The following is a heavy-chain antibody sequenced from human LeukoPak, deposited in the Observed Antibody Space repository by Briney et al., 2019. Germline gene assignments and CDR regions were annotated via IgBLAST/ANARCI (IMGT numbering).Heavy chain of an antibody. V-gene: IGHV4-59*01. CDR3: ATSYYDYDRWDY. Sequence: SETLSLTFTVSGDSISSYYWSWIRQPPGKGLEWIGYVYYSGSANYNPSLKSRVTIFVDTSKNQFSLVVSSVTAADTAIYYCATSYYDYDRWDYWGQGALVTVSS. J-gene: IGHJ4*02. CDR2: VYYSGSA. D-gene: IGHD3-16*01. CDR1: GDSISSYY.